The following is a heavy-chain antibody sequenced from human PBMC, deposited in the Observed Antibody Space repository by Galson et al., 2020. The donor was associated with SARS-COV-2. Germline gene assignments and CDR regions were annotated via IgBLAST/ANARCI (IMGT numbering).Heavy chain of an antibody. CDR3: ARGNSPCVPIFGVLTGTCGMDV. CDR2: IYKSGNT. D-gene: IGHD3-3*01. J-gene: IGHJ6*02. Sequence: SETLSLTCTVSGASISSGSYYWSWIRQPAGKGLEWIGRIYKSGNTNYNPSLWSQVTISVDTSKNQFSLKLTSVTAADTAVYYCARGNSPCVPIFGVLTGTCGMDVWGQGTTVTVSS. V-gene: IGHV4-61*02. CDR1: GASISSGSYY.